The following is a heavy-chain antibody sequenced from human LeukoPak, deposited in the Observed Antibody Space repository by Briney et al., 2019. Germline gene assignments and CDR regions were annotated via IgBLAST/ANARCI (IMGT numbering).Heavy chain of an antibody. J-gene: IGHJ3*02. CDR2: IYYSGST. CDR1: GGSISSYH. D-gene: IGHD6-13*01. CDR3: ARVLRIAAAGTGSAFDI. Sequence: SETLSLTCTVSGGSISSYHWSWIRQPPGKGLEWIGYIYYSGSTNYNPSLKSRVTISVDTSKNQFSLKLSSVTAADTAVYYCARVLRIAAAGTGSAFDIWGQGTMVTVSS. V-gene: IGHV4-59*01.